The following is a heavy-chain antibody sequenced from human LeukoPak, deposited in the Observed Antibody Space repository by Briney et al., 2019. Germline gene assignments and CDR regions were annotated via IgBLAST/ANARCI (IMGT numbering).Heavy chain of an antibody. CDR2: IYYRGTT. Sequence: PSETLSLTCTVSGDSISGTRHFWDWIRQPPGKGLEWIGSIYYRGTTYYNPSLKSRVTISVDTSKNQFSLNLTSVTAADTAVYYCARETVSGYGLGYWGQGTLVTVSS. V-gene: IGHV4-39*07. D-gene: IGHD3-22*01. CDR3: ARETVSGYGLGY. J-gene: IGHJ4*02. CDR1: GDSISGTRHF.